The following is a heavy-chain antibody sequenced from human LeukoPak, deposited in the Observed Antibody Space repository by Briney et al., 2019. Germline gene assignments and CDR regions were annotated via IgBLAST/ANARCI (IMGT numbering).Heavy chain of an antibody. CDR1: GFTFDDYA. D-gene: IGHD3-9*01. Sequence: GGSLRLSCAASGFTFDDYAMHWVRQAPGKGLEWVSGISWNSGYIGYADSVKGRFTIPRDNSKNTLYLQMNSLRAEDTAVYYCARRILTGYYGGAFDIWGQGTMVTVSS. V-gene: IGHV3-9*01. CDR3: ARRILTGYYGGAFDI. CDR2: ISWNSGYI. J-gene: IGHJ3*02.